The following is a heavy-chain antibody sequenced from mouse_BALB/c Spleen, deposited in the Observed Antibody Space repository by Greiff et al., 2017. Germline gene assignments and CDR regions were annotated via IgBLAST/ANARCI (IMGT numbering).Heavy chain of an antibody. Sequence: AQLQQSGAELARPGASVKMSCKASGYTFTSYTMHWVKQRPGQGLEWIGYINPSSGYTNYNQKFKDKVTLTADKSSSTAYMQLSSLTSEDSAVYYCARTSAYYRYDGYFDVWGAGTTVTVSS. V-gene: IGHV1-4*01. CDR1: GYTFTSYT. CDR2: INPSSGYT. CDR3: ARTSAYYRYDGYFDV. J-gene: IGHJ1*01. D-gene: IGHD2-14*01.